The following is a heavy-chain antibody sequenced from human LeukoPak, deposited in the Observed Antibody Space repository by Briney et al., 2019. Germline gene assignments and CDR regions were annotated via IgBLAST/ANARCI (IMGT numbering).Heavy chain of an antibody. CDR1: GFTFSSYA. D-gene: IGHD3-3*01. Sequence: GGSLRLSCAASGFTFSSYAMSWVRQAPGKGLEWVSGISGSGDNTYYADSVKGRFTISRDNSKNTLYLQMNSLRAEDTAVYYCARGLVFWSGYYSSYYFDYWGQGTLVTVSS. J-gene: IGHJ4*02. CDR3: ARGLVFWSGYYSSYYFDY. CDR2: ISGSGDNT. V-gene: IGHV3-23*01.